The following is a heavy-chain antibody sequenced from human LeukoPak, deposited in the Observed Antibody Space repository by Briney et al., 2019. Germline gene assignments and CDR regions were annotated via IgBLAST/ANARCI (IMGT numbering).Heavy chain of an antibody. CDR2: IIPIFGND. CDR3: ARDKGEYYYDSSGYRDAFDI. Sequence: SVNVSCKASGGTFSSYAISWVRQAPGQGLEWMGGIIPIFGNDNYAQKFQGRVTITADESTSTAYLELSSLRSEDTAVYYCARDKGEYYYDSSGYRDAFDIWGQGTMVTVSS. V-gene: IGHV1-69*01. D-gene: IGHD3-22*01. CDR1: GGTFSSYA. J-gene: IGHJ3*02.